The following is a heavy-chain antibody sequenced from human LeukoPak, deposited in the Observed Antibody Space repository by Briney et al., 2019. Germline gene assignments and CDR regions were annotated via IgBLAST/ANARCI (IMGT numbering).Heavy chain of an antibody. J-gene: IGHJ5*02. CDR1: GYTFTNND. D-gene: IGHD6-13*01. Sequence: GASVKVSCKTSGYTFTNNDINWVRQATGQGLEWMGWTNPNSGNTGYAQRFQGRVTMTRNISISTAYMELSSLTSEDTAVSYCARGRGSSSWTGDWFDPWGQGTLVTVSS. CDR2: TNPNSGNT. CDR3: ARGRGSSSWTGDWFDP. V-gene: IGHV1-8*01.